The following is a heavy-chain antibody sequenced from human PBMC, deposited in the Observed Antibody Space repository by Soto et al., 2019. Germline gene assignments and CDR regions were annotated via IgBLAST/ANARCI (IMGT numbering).Heavy chain of an antibody. J-gene: IGHJ6*02. Sequence: GGFLRLSCAASGFTFSSYGMHWVRQAPGKGLEWVAVIWYDGSNKYYADSVKGRFTISRDNSKNSLYLQMNSLRDEDTAVYYCARDQELNDYYYYYGMDVWGQGTTVTGSS. V-gene: IGHV3-33*01. CDR1: GFTFSSYG. CDR3: ARDQELNDYYYYYGMDV. D-gene: IGHD1-7*01. CDR2: IWYDGSNK.